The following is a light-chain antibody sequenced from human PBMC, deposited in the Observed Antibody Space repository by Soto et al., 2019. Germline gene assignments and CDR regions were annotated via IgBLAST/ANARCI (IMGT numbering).Light chain of an antibody. V-gene: IGLV2-23*03. CDR3: CSYAGSPTFYV. CDR2: EGS. CDR1: SSDVGKYNL. J-gene: IGLJ1*01. Sequence: QSALTQPASVSGSPGQSITISCTGTSSDVGKYNLVSWYQQHPGKAPKLMIYEGSKRPSGVSDRFSGSRSGNTASLTISGLQAEDDADYYCCSYAGSPTFYVFGTGTKLTVL.